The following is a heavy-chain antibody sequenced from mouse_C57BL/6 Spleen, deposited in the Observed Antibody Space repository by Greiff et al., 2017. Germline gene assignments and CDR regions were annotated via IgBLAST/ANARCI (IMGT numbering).Heavy chain of an antibody. Sequence: QVQLQQPGAELVRPGSSVKLSCKASGYTFTSYWMHWVKQRPIQGLEWIGNIDPSDSETHYNQKFKDKATVTVDKSSSTAYMQLSSLTSEDAAVYYCARLGYDGAMDYWGQGTSVTVSS. V-gene: IGHV1-52*01. CDR1: GYTFTSYW. CDR3: ARLGYDGAMDY. CDR2: IDPSDSET. D-gene: IGHD2-12*01. J-gene: IGHJ4*01.